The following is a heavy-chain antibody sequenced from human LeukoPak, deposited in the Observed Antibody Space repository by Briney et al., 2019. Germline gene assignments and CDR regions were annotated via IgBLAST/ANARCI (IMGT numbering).Heavy chain of an antibody. CDR2: IKKDGSEQ. D-gene: IGHD2-15*01. J-gene: IGHJ4*02. V-gene: IGHV3-7*01. CDR1: GFSFSDHW. Sequence: QPGGSLRLSCAASGFSFSDHWMNWFRQAPGKGLEWVATIKKDGSEQYYVGSMKGRFTISRDNAKNSLYLQMNSLRAEDTAVYYCAKVRVGTAHFDYWGQGPLVTVST. CDR3: AKVRVGTAHFDY.